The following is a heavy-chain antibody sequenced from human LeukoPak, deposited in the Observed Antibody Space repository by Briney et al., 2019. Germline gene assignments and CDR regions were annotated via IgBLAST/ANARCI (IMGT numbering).Heavy chain of an antibody. J-gene: IGHJ4*02. CDR1: GFTFSGYG. CDR3: ARDGVGKYSSSSRYFDY. CDR2: ISFDGGNK. V-gene: IGHV3-33*08. Sequence: GGSLRLSCAASGFTFSGYGMHWVRQAPGKGLEWVAVISFDGGNKYYADSVKGRFTISRDNSKNTLYLQMNSLRAEDTAVYYCARDGVGKYSSSSRYFDYWGQGTLVTVSS. D-gene: IGHD6-6*01.